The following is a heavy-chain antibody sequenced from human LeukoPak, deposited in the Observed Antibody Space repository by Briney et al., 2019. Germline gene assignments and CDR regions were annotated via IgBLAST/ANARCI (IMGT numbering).Heavy chain of an antibody. CDR3: AREARHWYFDL. CDR1: GFTFISYN. V-gene: IGHV3-21*01. J-gene: IGHJ2*01. Sequence: GGSLRLSCAASGFTFISYNMNWVRQAPGKGLEWVSSISSSSTYIYYADSLKGRFTISRDNAKNSLYLQMNSLRAEDTAVYYCAREARHWYFDLWGRGTLVTVSS. CDR2: ISSSSTYI.